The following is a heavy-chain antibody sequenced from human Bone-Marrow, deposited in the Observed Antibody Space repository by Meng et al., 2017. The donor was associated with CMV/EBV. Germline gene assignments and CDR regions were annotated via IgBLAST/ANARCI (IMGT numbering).Heavy chain of an antibody. Sequence: GESLKISCAASGFSITKYVMHWVRQAPGKGLEWVAVISSDGSNKNYADSVKGRSTISRDNSRNTLYLQMNSLRAEDTAVYYCARNSRPDGFDFWSGYYTGEWFDPWGQGTLVTVSS. CDR2: ISSDGSNK. V-gene: IGHV3-30*04. CDR3: ARNSRPDGFDFWSGYYTGEWFDP. CDR1: GFSITKYV. J-gene: IGHJ5*02. D-gene: IGHD3-3*01.